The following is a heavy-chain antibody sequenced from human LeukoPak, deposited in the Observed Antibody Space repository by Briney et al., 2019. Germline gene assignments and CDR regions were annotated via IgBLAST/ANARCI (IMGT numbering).Heavy chain of an antibody. CDR1: GGSISSGDYY. V-gene: IGHV4-30-4*01. J-gene: IGHJ4*02. D-gene: IGHD6-13*01. CDR3: ARAAAAAAGTGYY. Sequence: PSQTLSLTCTVSGGSISSGDYYWSWIRQPPGKGLVWIGYFYYSGSTYYNPSLKSRVSISVDTSKNQFSLKLTSVTAADTAVYYCARAAAAAAGTGYYWGQGTLVTVSS. CDR2: FYYSGST.